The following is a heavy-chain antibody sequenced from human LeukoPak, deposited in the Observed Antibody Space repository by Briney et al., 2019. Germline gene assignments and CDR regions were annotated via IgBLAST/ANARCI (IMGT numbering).Heavy chain of an antibody. CDR2: VYYSGST. CDR3: AQYIRDSGTYNFDH. Sequence: SETLSLTCTVSGGSISPYYWSWLRQPTGKGLEWIGYVYYSGSTNYNPSFKSRVSISVDTSKRQFSLKMNSVTAADTAIYYCAQYIRDSGTYNFDHWGQGALATVSS. D-gene: IGHD5-24*01. V-gene: IGHV4-59*01. CDR1: GGSISPYY. J-gene: IGHJ4*02.